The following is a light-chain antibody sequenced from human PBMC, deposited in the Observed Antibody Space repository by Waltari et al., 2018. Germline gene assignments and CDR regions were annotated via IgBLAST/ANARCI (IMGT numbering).Light chain of an antibody. Sequence: IVLTQAPATLSLSPVETATLSCRASQSVSNFLAWYQQKPGQAPRLLIYEASKRATGIPARFSGSGSGTDFTLTISSLEPEDFAVYYCQQRANWPPLTFGGGTKVEIK. CDR1: QSVSNF. CDR3: QQRANWPPLT. CDR2: EAS. V-gene: IGKV3-11*01. J-gene: IGKJ4*01.